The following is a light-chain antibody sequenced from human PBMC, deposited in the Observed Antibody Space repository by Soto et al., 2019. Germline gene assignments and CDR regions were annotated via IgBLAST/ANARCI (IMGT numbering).Light chain of an antibody. J-gene: IGKJ4*01. V-gene: IGKV3-11*01. Sequence: EIVLTQSPATLSLSPGERATLSCRTSQSVSSYLAWYQQKRGQAPRLLIYEASNRATGIPARFSGSVSGTDFTLTISSLEPEDFAIYYCQQRSNWPLTFGGGTKVEI. CDR1: QSVSSY. CDR3: QQRSNWPLT. CDR2: EAS.